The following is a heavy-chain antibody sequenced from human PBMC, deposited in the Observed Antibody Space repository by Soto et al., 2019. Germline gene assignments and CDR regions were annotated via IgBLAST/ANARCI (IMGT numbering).Heavy chain of an antibody. J-gene: IGHJ6*03. CDR1: GFTFSSYG. CDR2: ISYDGSNK. V-gene: IGHV3-30*18. CDR3: AKDYTAYNPRYYYYMDV. D-gene: IGHD3-16*01. Sequence: GGSLRLSCAASGFTFSSYGMHWVRQAPGKGLEWVAVISYDGSNKYYADSVKGRFTISRDNSKNKLCLQMNSLRAEDTAVYYCAKDYTAYNPRYYYYMDVWGKGTTVTVSS.